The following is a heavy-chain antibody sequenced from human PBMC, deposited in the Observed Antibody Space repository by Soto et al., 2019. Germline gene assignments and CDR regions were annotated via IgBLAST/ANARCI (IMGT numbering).Heavy chain of an antibody. J-gene: IGHJ4*02. CDR3: ARQELGVGPLR. Sequence: GESLKISCKGPGYSFTTYWIGWVRQMPGKGLEWMGIIYPGDSDIRYSPSFQGQVTISADKSITTAYLQWSSLKASDTAMYYCARQELGVGPLRWGQATVVTVSS. V-gene: IGHV5-51*01. CDR2: IYPGDSDI. D-gene: IGHD3-16*01. CDR1: GYSFTTYW.